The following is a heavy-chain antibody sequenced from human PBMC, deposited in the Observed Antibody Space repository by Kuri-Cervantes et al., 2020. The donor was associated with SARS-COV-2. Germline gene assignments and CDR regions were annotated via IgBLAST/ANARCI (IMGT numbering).Heavy chain of an antibody. D-gene: IGHD1-26*01. J-gene: IGHJ6*03. CDR1: GFTFSDYY. CDR2: ISSSGSTI. CDR3: ATDSGGTYPYYYMDL. Sequence: LSLTCAASGFTFSDYYMSWIRQAPGKGLEWVSYISSSGSTIYYGDSVRGRFTISRDNAENSLYLQMNSLRDEDTALYYCATDSGGTYPYYYMDLWGNGTTVTVSS. V-gene: IGHV3-11*01.